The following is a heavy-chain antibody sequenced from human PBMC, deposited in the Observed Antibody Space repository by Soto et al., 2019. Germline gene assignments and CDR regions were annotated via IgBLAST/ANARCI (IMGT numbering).Heavy chain of an antibody. V-gene: IGHV3-23*01. D-gene: IGHD5-18*01. J-gene: IGHJ4*02. CDR2: ISGSGGST. CDR3: AFVDTAMVTWDY. CDR1: GFTFSSYA. Sequence: PGGSLRLSCAASGFTFSSYAMSWVRQAPGKGLEWVSAISGSGGSTYYADSVKGRFTISRDNSKNTLYLQMNSLRAEDTAVYYCAFVDTAMVTWDYWGQGTPVTVSS.